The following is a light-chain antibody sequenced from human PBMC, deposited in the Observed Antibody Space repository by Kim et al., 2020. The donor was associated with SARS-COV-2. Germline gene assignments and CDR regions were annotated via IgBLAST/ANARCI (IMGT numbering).Light chain of an antibody. J-gene: IGKJ4*01. CDR3: QQYAGSPLT. CDR1: QSVTSNY. Sequence: PPGERATLSCRASQSVTSNYLAWYQQKPGQAPRLLIYGASTRATGIPDRFSGSGSGTDFTLTISRLETEDVAVYICQQYAGSPLTFGGGTKVDIK. CDR2: GAS. V-gene: IGKV3-20*01.